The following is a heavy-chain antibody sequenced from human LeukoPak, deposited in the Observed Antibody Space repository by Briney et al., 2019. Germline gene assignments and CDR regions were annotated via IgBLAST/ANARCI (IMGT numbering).Heavy chain of an antibody. CDR3: ARFSFIAAAARGYFDY. CDR2: IYSSGST. CDR1: GGSISSYY. D-gene: IGHD6-13*01. Sequence: SETLSLTCTVSGGSISSYYWSWIRQPPGKGLEWIGYIYSSGSTNYNPSLKSRVTIAVDTSKNQFSLKLSSVTAADTAVYYCARFSFIAAAARGYFDYWGQGTLVTVTA. J-gene: IGHJ4*02. V-gene: IGHV4-59*01.